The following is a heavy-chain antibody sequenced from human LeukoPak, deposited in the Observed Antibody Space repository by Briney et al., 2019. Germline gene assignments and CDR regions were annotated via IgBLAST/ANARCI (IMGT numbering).Heavy chain of an antibody. D-gene: IGHD5-12*01. Sequence: SETLSLTCTVSGYSISSGYYWGWIRQPPGKGLEWIGSIYHSGSTYYNPSLKSRVTIPVDTSKNQFSLKLSSVTAADTAVYYCARNSEEGYSGYHSFFDYWGQGTLVTVSS. J-gene: IGHJ4*02. CDR3: ARNSEEGYSGYHSFFDY. V-gene: IGHV4-38-2*02. CDR2: IYHSGST. CDR1: GYSISSGYY.